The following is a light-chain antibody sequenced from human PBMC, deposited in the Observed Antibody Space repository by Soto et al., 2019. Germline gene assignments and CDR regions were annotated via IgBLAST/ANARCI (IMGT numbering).Light chain of an antibody. CDR1: SSDIGIYKY. CDR2: EVT. CDR3: SSYTTSSTRV. V-gene: IGLV2-14*01. J-gene: IGLJ1*01. Sequence: QSALTQPASVSGSPGQAIAISFTGSSSDIGIYKYFSWYQQHPGKVPKLIIYEVTNRPSGVSNRFSGSKSGNTASLTISGLQAEDEADYYCSSYTTSSTRVFGPGTKLTVL.